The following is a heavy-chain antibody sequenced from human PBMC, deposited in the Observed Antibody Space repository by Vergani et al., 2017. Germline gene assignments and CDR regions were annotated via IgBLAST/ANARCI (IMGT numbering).Heavy chain of an antibody. V-gene: IGHV4-31*03. J-gene: IGHJ4*02. CDR1: GVSVTDYN. CDR2: IYSTGST. D-gene: IGHD3-22*01. Sequence: QAQLQESGPGLVKPSETLSLTCHVFGVSVTDYNCNWIRQHPGKGLEWIWYIYSTGSTHHNPSLRRRINMSVDTSKNQFSLKLNSVTAADTAMYYCARMGGYDEGDAFRIGYFDSWGPGILVTVSS. CDR3: ARMGGYDEGDAFRIGYFDS.